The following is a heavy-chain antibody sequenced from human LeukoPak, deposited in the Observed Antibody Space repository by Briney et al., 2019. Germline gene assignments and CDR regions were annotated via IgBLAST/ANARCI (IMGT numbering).Heavy chain of an antibody. CDR3: AKLRRITVAKDPFDI. V-gene: IGHV3-23*01. Sequence: GGSLRLSCAASGFTFRSYAMSWVRQAPGKGLEWVSSISDIGISTYYADSVKGRFTISRDSSKNTLYLQMNSLRAEDTAVYYCAKLRRITVAKDPFDIWGQGTMVTVSS. CDR1: GFTFRSYA. CDR2: ISDIGIST. D-gene: IGHD6-19*01. J-gene: IGHJ3*02.